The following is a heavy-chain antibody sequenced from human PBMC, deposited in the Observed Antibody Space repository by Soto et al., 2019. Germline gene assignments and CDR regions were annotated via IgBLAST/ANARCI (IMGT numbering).Heavy chain of an antibody. CDR2: VYQSGIT. CDR1: DDSINSNSW. D-gene: IGHD3-16*01. V-gene: IGHV4-4*02. J-gene: IGHJ4*02. CDR3: AKRGRFGPLLLPG. Sequence: QVQLQESGPGLVKPSGTLSLTCAVSDDSINSNSWWSWGRQPPGKGLEWSGEVYQSGITNYNPSRKSRVTISIDKYNTLFSLKLSSVTAADTAVDSCAKRGRFGPLLLPGGGQGTLVTVSS.